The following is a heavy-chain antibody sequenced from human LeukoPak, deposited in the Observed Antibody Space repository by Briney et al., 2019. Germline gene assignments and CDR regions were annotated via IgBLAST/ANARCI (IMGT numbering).Heavy chain of an antibody. CDR2: IYYSGST. D-gene: IGHD1-26*01. J-gene: IGHJ3*02. Sequence: SSENLSLTCTVSGGSISSYYWSWIRQPPGKGLEWIGYIYYSGSTNYNPPLKSRVTISVDTSKNQFSLKLSSVTAADTAVYYCAREKWELRGGAFDIWGQGTMVTVSS. CDR1: GGSISSYY. V-gene: IGHV4-59*01. CDR3: AREKWELRGGAFDI.